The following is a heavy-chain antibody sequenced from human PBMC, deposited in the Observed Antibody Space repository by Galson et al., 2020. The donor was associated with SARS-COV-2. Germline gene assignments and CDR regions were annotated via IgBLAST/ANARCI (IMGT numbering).Heavy chain of an antibody. CDR2: IHYSRRS. CDR1: TDSISNFL. D-gene: IGHD1-26*01. J-gene: IGHJ2*01. CDR3: ARAAGMMSSGKYFDL. Sequence: SETLSLTCTVSTDSISNFLWTWIRQPPGNGLEWNWVIHYSRRSNYNPSLKSRVTMSLDTSMNHFSLKLRSVTVADTAVFYCARAAGMMSSGKYFDLWGRRTPVTVSS. V-gene: IGHV4-59*08.